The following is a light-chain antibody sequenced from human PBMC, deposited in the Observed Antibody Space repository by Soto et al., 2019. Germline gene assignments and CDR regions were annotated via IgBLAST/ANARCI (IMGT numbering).Light chain of an antibody. CDR3: SSYSTSSPVV. V-gene: IGLV2-14*03. Sequence: QSALTQPASVSGSPGQSITISCTGTSSDVGNYNYISWYQQHPGKAPKLMIFDVSKRPSGVSDRFSGSKSGNTASLTISGLQADDEADYYCSSYSTSSPVVFGGGTKLTVL. CDR2: DVS. J-gene: IGLJ2*01. CDR1: SSDVGNYNY.